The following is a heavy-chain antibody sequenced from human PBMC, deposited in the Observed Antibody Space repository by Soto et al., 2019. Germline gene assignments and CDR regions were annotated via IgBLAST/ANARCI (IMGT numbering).Heavy chain of an antibody. CDR2: RYNSGTT. CDR3: VRGSLYNFDSSGTELWFDP. V-gene: IGHV4-39*01. D-gene: IGHD6-19*01. CDR1: GGSIDRSSYY. Sequence: SETLSLTCTVSGGSIDRSSYYWAWIRQPPGKGLEWIGGRYNSGTTIYNPSLESRLTISVDASKNQLSLKVTSVIAADTAVYYCVRGSLYNFDSSGTELWFDPWGQGALVTVS. J-gene: IGHJ5*02.